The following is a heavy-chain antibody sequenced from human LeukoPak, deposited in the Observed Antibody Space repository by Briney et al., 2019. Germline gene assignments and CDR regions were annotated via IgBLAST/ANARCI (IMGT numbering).Heavy chain of an antibody. Sequence: GGSLRLSCAASGFTFSDYYMSWIRQAPGKGLEWVSYIRSSGSTIYYADSVKGRFTISRDNAKNSLYLQMNSLRAEDTAVYYCARDVSSSWTSDYWGQGTLVTVSS. CDR3: ARDVSSSWTSDY. CDR1: GFTFSDYY. J-gene: IGHJ4*02. CDR2: IRSSGSTI. D-gene: IGHD6-13*01. V-gene: IGHV3-11*01.